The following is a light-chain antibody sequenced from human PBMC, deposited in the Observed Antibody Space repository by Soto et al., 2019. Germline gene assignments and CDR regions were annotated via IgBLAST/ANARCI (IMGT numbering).Light chain of an antibody. Sequence: QSVLTQPPSASGSPGQSVTISCTGTSSDVGGYNYVSWYQQHPGKAPKLMIYEVSKRPSGVPDRFSGSKSGNTASLTVSGLQAEDEADYYCSLYAGSTVFGTGTRSPS. J-gene: IGLJ1*01. V-gene: IGLV2-8*01. CDR2: EVS. CDR1: SSDVGGYNY. CDR3: SLYAGSTV.